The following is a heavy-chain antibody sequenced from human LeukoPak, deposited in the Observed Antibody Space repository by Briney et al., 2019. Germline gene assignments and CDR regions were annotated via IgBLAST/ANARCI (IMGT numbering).Heavy chain of an antibody. Sequence: GGSLRLSCAASGFTFSSYVMHWVRQAPGKGLEWVAIISYDGSNEYYADSVKGRFTISRDNSKNTLYLQMNSLRAADTAVYYCAGAYGYFDYWGQGTLVTVSS. CDR3: AGAYGYFDY. CDR2: ISYDGSNE. J-gene: IGHJ4*02. CDR1: GFTFSSYV. V-gene: IGHV3-30*04. D-gene: IGHD5-12*01.